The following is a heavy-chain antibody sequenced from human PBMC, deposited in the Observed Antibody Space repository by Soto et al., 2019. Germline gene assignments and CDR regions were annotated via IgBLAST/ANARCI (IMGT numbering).Heavy chain of an antibody. Sequence: SETLSLTCTVSGGSISSSSYYWGWIRQPPGKGLEWIGTIYYSGSTNYNPSLKSRVTISVDTSKNQFSLKLSSVTAADTAVYYCARTIGGNSGEVDYWGQGTLVTVSS. CDR3: ARTIGGNSGEVDY. CDR2: IYYSGST. CDR1: GGSISSSSYY. D-gene: IGHD4-17*01. J-gene: IGHJ4*02. V-gene: IGHV4-39*07.